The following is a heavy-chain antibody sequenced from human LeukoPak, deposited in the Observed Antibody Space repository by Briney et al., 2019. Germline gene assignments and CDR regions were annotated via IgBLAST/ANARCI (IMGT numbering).Heavy chain of an antibody. V-gene: IGHV3-23*01. Sequence: PGGSLRLSCAASGFTFRSYGMSWVRQAPGAGLEWVSTISGSGGSTYYGDSVKGRFTISRDNSKDTLSLQMNSLRVEDTAVYYCAKEIRTGYSGYGFGRFDYWGQGTLVTVSS. CDR3: AKEIRTGYSGYGFGRFDY. D-gene: IGHD5-12*01. CDR1: GFTFRSYG. J-gene: IGHJ4*02. CDR2: ISGSGGST.